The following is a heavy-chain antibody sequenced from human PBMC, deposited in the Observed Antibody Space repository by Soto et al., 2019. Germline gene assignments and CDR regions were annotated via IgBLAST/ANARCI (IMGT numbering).Heavy chain of an antibody. D-gene: IGHD2-15*01. CDR3: ARDGRLGYCSGGSCLRPGSDAFDI. J-gene: IGHJ3*02. CDR1: GGSISSGGYY. Sequence: SETLSLTCTVSGGSISSGGYYWSWIRQHPGKGLEWIGYIYYSGSTYYNPSLKSRVTISVDTSKNQFSLKMSSVTAADTAVYYCARDGRLGYCSGGSCLRPGSDAFDIWGQGTMVTVSS. V-gene: IGHV4-31*03. CDR2: IYYSGST.